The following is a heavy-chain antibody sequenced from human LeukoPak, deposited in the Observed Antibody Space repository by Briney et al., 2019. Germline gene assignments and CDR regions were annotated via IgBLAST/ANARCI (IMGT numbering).Heavy chain of an antibody. V-gene: IGHV1-2*02. CDR1: GYTFTGYY. D-gene: IGHD2-2*02. CDR3: ARPIVVVPAAIGY. CDR2: INPNSGGT. J-gene: IGHJ4*02. Sequence: ASVKVSCKASGYTFTGYYMHWVRQAPGQGLEWMGWINPNSGGTNYAQKFQGRVTMTRDTSISTAYMELSRLRSDDTAVYYCARPIVVVPAAIGYWGQGTLVTVSS.